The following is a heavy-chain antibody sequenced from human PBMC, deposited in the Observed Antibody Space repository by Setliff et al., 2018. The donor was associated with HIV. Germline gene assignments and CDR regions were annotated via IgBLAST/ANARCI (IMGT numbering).Heavy chain of an antibody. CDR3: ARNKSFPHDDFDI. Sequence: SETLSLTCTVSDGSISNYYWSWIRQPQGKGMEWIWYVHFSGSTTYNPSLKSRVTISVDTSKNQFSLKLTSITAADAGVYYCARNKSFPHDDFDIWGQGTMVTVSS. CDR2: VHFSGST. CDR1: DGSISNYY. V-gene: IGHV4-59*01. J-gene: IGHJ3*02.